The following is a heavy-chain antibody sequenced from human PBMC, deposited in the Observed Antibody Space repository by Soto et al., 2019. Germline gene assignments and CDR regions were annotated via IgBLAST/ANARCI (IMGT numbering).Heavy chain of an antibody. CDR1: GFSLHASAVG. D-gene: IGHD4-17*01. Sequence: QITLKESGPTLVEPTQTLTLTCTLSGFSLHASAVGVGWIRQPPDKALEWLALFYWDDDERYSPSVRSRVTLTHDIPKSQVVLAVTNVDPVDTGTYYCVHFIRLATVTSGVPYSYVDVWGKGTTVTVSS. V-gene: IGHV2-5*02. CDR2: FYWDDDE. CDR3: VHFIRLATVTSGVPYSYVDV. J-gene: IGHJ6*03.